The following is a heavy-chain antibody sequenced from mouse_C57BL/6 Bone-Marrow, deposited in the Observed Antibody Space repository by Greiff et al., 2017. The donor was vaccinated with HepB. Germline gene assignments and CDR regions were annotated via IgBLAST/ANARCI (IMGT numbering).Heavy chain of an antibody. J-gene: IGHJ4*01. CDR2: IDPSDSYT. CDR1: GYTFTSYW. D-gene: IGHD2-1*01. CDR3: ARDLLWSYYYAMDY. Sequence: VQLQQPGAELVKPGASVKLSCKASGYTFTSYWMQWVKQRPGQGLEWIGEIDPSDSYTNYNQKFTGKATLTVDTYSSTAYMQLSSLTSEDSAVYYCARDLLWSYYYAMDYWGQGTSVTVSS. V-gene: IGHV1-50*01.